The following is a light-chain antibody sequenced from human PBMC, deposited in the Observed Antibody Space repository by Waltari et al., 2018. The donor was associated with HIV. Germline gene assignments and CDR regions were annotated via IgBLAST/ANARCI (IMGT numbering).Light chain of an antibody. CDR3: QQYKDWPPWT. CDR2: RAS. CDR1: QDISSY. J-gene: IGKJ1*01. Sequence: EIVLTQSPATLSVSPGEGATLSCRASQDISSYLAWYQQIPGHGPRLLTCRASARATGIPARFSGSGYGTEFTLTISSLQSDDFAIYHCQQYKDWPPWTFGQGTKVEVK. V-gene: IGKV3-15*01.